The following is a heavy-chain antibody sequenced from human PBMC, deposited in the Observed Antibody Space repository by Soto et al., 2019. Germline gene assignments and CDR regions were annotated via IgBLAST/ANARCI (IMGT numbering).Heavy chain of an antibody. CDR3: ARAIKRAVDFWSGYYGEFDY. Sequence: GESLKISCKGSGYSFTSYWIGWVRQMPGKGLEWMGIIYPGDSDTRYSPSFQGQVTISADKSISTAYLQWSSLKASDTAMYYCARAIKRAVDFWSGYYGEFDYWGQGTLVTVSS. V-gene: IGHV5-51*01. CDR1: GYSFTSYW. D-gene: IGHD3-3*01. J-gene: IGHJ4*02. CDR2: IYPGDSDT.